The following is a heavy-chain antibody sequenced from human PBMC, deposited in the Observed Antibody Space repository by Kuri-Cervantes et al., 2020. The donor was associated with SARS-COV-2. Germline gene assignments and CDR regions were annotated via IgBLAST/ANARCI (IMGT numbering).Heavy chain of an antibody. V-gene: IGHV3-23*01. CDR3: ARDSEGKYDLWSGYQYYYFYGIDV. D-gene: IGHD3/OR15-3a*01. CDR2: ISGSGGST. J-gene: IGHJ6*02. CDR1: GFTFSSYA. Sequence: GGSLRLSCAASGFTFSSYAMSWVRQAPGKGLEWVSAISGSGGSTYYADSLRGRFTISRDNAKNSLYLQMSSLRAEDTAVYYCARDSEGKYDLWSGYQYYYFYGIDVWGQGTAVTVSS.